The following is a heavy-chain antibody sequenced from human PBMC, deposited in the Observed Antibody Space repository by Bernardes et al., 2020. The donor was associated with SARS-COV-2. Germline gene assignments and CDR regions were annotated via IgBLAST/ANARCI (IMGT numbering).Heavy chain of an antibody. J-gene: IGHJ4*02. Sequence: GGSLRLSCTASGFTFSNYWMSWVRQAPGKGLEWVANIEQDGSEKYFVDSMKGRFTISRDNAKNSLYLQMNSLSAEDTAVYFCARDLSSKWDAGWSRRYYDRAGYYSKYYFDTWGQGTLVTVSS. V-gene: IGHV3-7*01. CDR2: IEQDGSEK. CDR3: ARDLSSKWDAGWSRRYYDRAGYYSKYYFDT. D-gene: IGHD3-22*01. CDR1: GFTFSNYW.